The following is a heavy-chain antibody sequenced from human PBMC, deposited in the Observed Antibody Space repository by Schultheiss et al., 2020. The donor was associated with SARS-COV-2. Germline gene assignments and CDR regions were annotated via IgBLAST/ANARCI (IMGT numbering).Heavy chain of an antibody. V-gene: IGHV1-2*02. J-gene: IGHJ5*02. CDR3: ARHWSIVVVPAARSNWFDP. CDR1: GYTFTGYY. Sequence: ASVKVSCKASGYTFTGYYMHWVRQAPGQGLEWMGRINPNSGGTNYAQKFQGRVTMTRDTSISTAYMELSRLRSDDTAVYYCARHWSIVVVPAARSNWFDPWGQGTLVTVSS. CDR2: INPNSGGT. D-gene: IGHD2-2*01.